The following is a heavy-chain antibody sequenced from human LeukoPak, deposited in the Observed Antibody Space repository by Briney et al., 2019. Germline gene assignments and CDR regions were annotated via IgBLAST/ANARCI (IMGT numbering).Heavy chain of an antibody. CDR2: IYHSGSA. V-gene: IGHV4-4*02. CDR1: GGSISSNNW. D-gene: IGHD3-10*01. CDR3: ARRVSGSYYWGRYYFDY. Sequence: SETLSLTCAVSGGSISSNNWWNWVRQPPGKGLEWIGEIYHSGSANYNPSLKSRVTISVDTSKNQFSLKLSSVTAADTAVYYCARRVSGSYYWGRYYFDYWGQGTLVTVSS. J-gene: IGHJ4*02.